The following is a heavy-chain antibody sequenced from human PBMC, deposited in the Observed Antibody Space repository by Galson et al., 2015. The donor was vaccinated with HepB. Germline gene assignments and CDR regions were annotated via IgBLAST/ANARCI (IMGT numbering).Heavy chain of an antibody. D-gene: IGHD3-10*01. CDR1: GSTFIRDD. V-gene: IGHV1-8*01. CDR2: MIPNSGNT. J-gene: IGHJ4*02. Sequence: SVTVSCKASGSTFIRDDINWVRQATGQRLEWMGWMIPNSGNTGYAQKFQGRVTMTRNTSISTAYMELSSLRSEDTAVYYCARVSYGSESYSFDYWGQGTLVTVSS. CDR3: ARVSYGSESYSFDY.